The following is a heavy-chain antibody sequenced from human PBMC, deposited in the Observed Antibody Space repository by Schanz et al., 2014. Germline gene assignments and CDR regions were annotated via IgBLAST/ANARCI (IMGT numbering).Heavy chain of an antibody. V-gene: IGHV3-23*01. CDR3: AREDCSATSCYFRY. CDR2: INGNGGIT. J-gene: IGHJ4*02. Sequence: EVHLLESGGGLVQPGGSLRLSCAASGFTFSTYAMSWVRQAPGKGLEWVSAINGNGGITYYADPVKGRFTISRDNSNNTVYLQMNTLRAEDTAVYYCAREDCSATSCYFRYWGQGTLVTVSS. CDR1: GFTFSTYA. D-gene: IGHD2-21*01.